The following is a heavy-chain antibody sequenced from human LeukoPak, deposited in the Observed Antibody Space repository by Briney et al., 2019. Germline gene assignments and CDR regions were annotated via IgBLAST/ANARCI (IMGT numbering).Heavy chain of an antibody. J-gene: IGHJ4*02. CDR3: ARLGSGIAVADKGDY. D-gene: IGHD6-19*01. Sequence: SETLSLTCTVSSGSISSYYWSWIRQPPGKGLEWIGYIYYSGSTNYNPSLKSRVTISVDTSKNQFSLKLSSVTAADTAVYYCARLGSGIAVADKGDYWGQGTLVTVSS. CDR2: IYYSGST. CDR1: SGSISSYY. V-gene: IGHV4-59*08.